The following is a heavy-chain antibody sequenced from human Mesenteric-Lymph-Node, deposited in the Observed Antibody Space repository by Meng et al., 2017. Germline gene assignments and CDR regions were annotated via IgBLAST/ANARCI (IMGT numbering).Heavy chain of an antibody. D-gene: IGHD2-15*01. CDR1: GGSTSSYY. CDR3: ARGYSVFIFPFDY. Sequence: QVPLQGSGPGLVKPSETLSLTCTVSGGSTSSYYWSWIRQPPGKGLEWIGYAFHSGSTNYNPSFKSRVTISVDTSKNQFSLKVNSVTAADTAVYYCARGYSVFIFPFDYWGQGTLVTVSS. V-gene: IGHV4-59*01. J-gene: IGHJ4*02. CDR2: AFHSGST.